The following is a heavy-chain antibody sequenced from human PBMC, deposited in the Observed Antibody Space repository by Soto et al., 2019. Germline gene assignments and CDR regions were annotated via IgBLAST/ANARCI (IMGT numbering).Heavy chain of an antibody. Sequence: QVQLQESGPGLVKPSETLSLTCTVSGGSVSSDSYCWSWIRQPPGKALEWIGYVYYSGSTNYNPSLKSRDNISVDTSKNQFSLKLRSFTAAYTAVYYCARLPRAKIQRWPRNDYWGQGTLVTVSS. CDR1: GGSVSSDSYC. CDR3: ARLPRAKIQRWPRNDY. J-gene: IGHJ4*02. CDR2: VYYSGST. V-gene: IGHV4-61*01. D-gene: IGHD5-18*01.